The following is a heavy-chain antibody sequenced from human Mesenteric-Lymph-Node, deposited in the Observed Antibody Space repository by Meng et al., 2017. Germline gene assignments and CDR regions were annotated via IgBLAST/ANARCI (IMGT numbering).Heavy chain of an antibody. CDR1: GFSFGTYW. J-gene: IGHJ4*02. Sequence: GGSLRLSCEGSGFSFGTYWIHWVRQAPGKGLVWVSLINPDGSATNYADSVRGRFTISRDNAKNTVYLQMDSLRAEDTAVYYCASFQYTMEDYWGLGTLVTVSS. V-gene: IGHV3-74*01. CDR2: INPDGSAT. CDR3: ASFQYTMEDY. D-gene: IGHD2-2*02.